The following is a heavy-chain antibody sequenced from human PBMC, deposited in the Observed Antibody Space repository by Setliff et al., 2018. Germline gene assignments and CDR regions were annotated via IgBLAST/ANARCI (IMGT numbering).Heavy chain of an antibody. CDR3: VRDRTAYSYGLEV. D-gene: IGHD5-18*01. CDR1: GGSISPYF. CDR2: IYHNGNN. V-gene: IGHV4-59*01. J-gene: IGHJ6*02. Sequence: SETLSLTCTVSGGSISPYFWSWIRQPPGKGLEWIGYIYHNGNNNFNPSLKTLVTMSVDTSKKQFALNLRSVTAADTAVYYCVRDRTAYSYGLEVWGQGTTVTVSS.